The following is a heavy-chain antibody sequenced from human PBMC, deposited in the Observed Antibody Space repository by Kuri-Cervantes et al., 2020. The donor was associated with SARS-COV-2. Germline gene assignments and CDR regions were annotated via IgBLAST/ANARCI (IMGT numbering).Heavy chain of an antibody. CDR2: IFYSGST. Sequence: SETLSLTCTISGGSINSSSWSWIRQTPGKGLEWIGYIFYSGSTYYNPSLRGRVTISVDTSKNQFSLKLSSVTAADTAVYYCARRIAAAGQGVAWFDPWGQGTLVTVSS. J-gene: IGHJ5*02. CDR3: ARRIAAAGQGVAWFDP. D-gene: IGHD6-13*01. V-gene: IGHV4-59*12. CDR1: GGSINSSS.